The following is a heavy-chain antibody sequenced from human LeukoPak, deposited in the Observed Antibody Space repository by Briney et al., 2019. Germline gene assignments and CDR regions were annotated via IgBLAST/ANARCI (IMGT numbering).Heavy chain of an antibody. J-gene: IGHJ4*02. CDR1: GFTLGGYG. CDR2: IHWNGGST. D-gene: IGHD1-26*01. Sequence: GGSLRPSCAASGFTLGGYGMSWVRQAPGKGLEWVSGIHWNGGSTAYADSVKGRFTIARDNAKNSLYLQMNSLRAEDTAVYYCAIIYLIVGATTFDYWGQGTLVTVSS. V-gene: IGHV3-20*04. CDR3: AIIYLIVGATTFDY.